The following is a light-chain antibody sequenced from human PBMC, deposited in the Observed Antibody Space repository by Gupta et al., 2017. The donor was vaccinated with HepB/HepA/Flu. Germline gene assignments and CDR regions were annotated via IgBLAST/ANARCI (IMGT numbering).Light chain of an antibody. CDR2: GVS. J-gene: IGKJ5*01. CDR1: QTIRRY. V-gene: IGKV1-39*01. Sequence: DIQMTQSPSSLSASVGDRVTITCRASQTIRRYLNWYQQTPGEAPKLLIYGVSQLQRGVPARFSGTGSELEFTLTINKLQPEDFAPSYSHQSDITPHVTFGXGTRLDIK. CDR3: HQSDITPHVT.